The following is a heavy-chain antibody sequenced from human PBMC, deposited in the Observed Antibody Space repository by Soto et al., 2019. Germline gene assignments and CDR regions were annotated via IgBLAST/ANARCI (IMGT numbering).Heavy chain of an antibody. Sequence: EVQLLESGGGLVQPGGSLRLSCAASGFTFSSYAMSWVRQAPGKGLEWVSAISGSGGSTYYADSVKGRFTNSRDNSKNTLYLQMNSLRAEDTAVYYCAKLEYCSSTSWRGCYFDYWGQGTLVTVSS. CDR2: ISGSGGST. V-gene: IGHV3-23*01. D-gene: IGHD2-2*01. CDR1: GFTFSSYA. CDR3: AKLEYCSSTSWRGCYFDY. J-gene: IGHJ4*02.